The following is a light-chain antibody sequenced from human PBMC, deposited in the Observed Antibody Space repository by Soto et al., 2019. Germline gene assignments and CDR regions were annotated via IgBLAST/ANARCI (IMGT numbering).Light chain of an antibody. CDR1: SSDVGGYNY. J-gene: IGLJ2*01. CDR2: DVN. Sequence: QSALTQPASVSGSPGQSITISCTGTSSDVGGYNYVSWYQQHPGKAPKLMIYDVNNRPSGVSNRFSGSKSGNTASLTISGLQAEHEADYYCSSYTRSSTVIFGGGTKLTVL. V-gene: IGLV2-14*01. CDR3: SSYTRSSTVI.